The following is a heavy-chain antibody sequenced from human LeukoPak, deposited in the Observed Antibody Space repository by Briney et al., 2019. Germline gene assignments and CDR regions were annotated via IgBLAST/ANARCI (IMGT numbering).Heavy chain of an antibody. CDR3: ARENYYGSGSCYPYYYYGMDV. Sequence: SETLSLTCAVYGGSFSGYYWSWIRQPPGKGLEWIGEINHSGSTNYNPSLKSRVTISVDTSKNQFSLKLSSVTAADTAVYYCARENYYGSGSCYPYYYYGMDVWGQGTTVTVSS. J-gene: IGHJ6*02. D-gene: IGHD3-10*01. V-gene: IGHV4-34*01. CDR2: INHSGST. CDR1: GGSFSGYY.